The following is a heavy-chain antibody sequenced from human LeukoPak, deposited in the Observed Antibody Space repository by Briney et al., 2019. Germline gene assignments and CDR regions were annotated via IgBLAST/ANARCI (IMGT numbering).Heavy chain of an antibody. Sequence: SETLSLTCAVYGGSFSGYYWSWIRQPPGKGLEWIGYIYYSGSTNYNPSLKSRVTISVDTSKNQFSLKLSSVTAADTAVYYCAGVDTAMVAYYYYGMDVWGQGTTVTVSS. CDR1: GGSFSGYY. CDR2: IYYSGST. D-gene: IGHD5-18*01. CDR3: AGVDTAMVAYYYYGMDV. V-gene: IGHV4-59*01. J-gene: IGHJ6*02.